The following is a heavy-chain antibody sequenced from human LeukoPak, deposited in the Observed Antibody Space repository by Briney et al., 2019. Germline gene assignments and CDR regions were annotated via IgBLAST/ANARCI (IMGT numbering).Heavy chain of an antibody. V-gene: IGHV1-18*01. J-gene: IGHJ6*02. CDR1: GYTFTIYG. Sequence: ASVKVSCKASGYTFTIYGIRWVRQAPGQGLEWMGWISAYNGNTNYAQKLQGRVTMTTDTSTSTAYMELRSLRSDDTAVYYCAREDEGFTTGTTFYYYGMDVWGQGTTVTVSS. D-gene: IGHD1-1*01. CDR2: ISAYNGNT. CDR3: AREDEGFTTGTTFYYYGMDV.